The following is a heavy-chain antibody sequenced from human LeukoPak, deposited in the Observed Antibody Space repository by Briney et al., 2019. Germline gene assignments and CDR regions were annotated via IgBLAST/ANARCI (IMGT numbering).Heavy chain of an antibody. J-gene: IGHJ6*04. CDR3: ARDHRRAHEILSGYYYYYYGMDV. V-gene: IGHV1-69*01. D-gene: IGHD3-9*01. CDR2: IIPIFGTA. CDR1: GGTFSSYA. Sequence: GASVKLSCKASGGTFSSYAISWVRQAPGQGLEWMGGIIPIFGTANYAQKFQGRVTITGDESTSTAYMELSSLRSEDTAVYYCARDHRRAHEILSGYYYYYYGMDVWGKGTTVTVSS.